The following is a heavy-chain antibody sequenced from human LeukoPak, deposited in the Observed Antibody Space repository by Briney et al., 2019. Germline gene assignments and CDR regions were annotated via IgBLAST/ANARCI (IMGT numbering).Heavy chain of an antibody. CDR1: ALTFSKYA. V-gene: IGHV3-21*01. J-gene: IGHJ5*01. CDR2: ISRSDSGSNI. CDR3: ARDGYSSSWFDY. D-gene: IGHD6-13*01. Sequence: TTGGSLRLSCAASALTFSKYAMNWVRQAPGKGLEWVSVISRSDSGSNIYYADSVKGRFTISRDNAKNSLYLQMNSLRAEDTAVYYCARDGYSSSWFDYWGQGTLVTVSS.